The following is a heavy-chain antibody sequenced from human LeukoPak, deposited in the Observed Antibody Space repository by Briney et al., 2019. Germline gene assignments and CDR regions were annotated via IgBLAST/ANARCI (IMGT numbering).Heavy chain of an antibody. CDR1: GFTFSSYA. CDR2: ISGSGDST. J-gene: IGHJ1*01. V-gene: IGHV3-23*01. Sequence: GGSLRLSCAASGFTFSSYAMSWVRQAPGKGLEWVSAISGSGDSTYYGDSVKGRFTISRANAKNSLYLQMNSLRAEDTAIYYCAKDPPSFHHWGQGTLVTVSS. CDR3: AKDPPSFHH.